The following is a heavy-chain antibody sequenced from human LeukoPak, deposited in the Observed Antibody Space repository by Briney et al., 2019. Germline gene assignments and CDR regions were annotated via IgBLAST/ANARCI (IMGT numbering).Heavy chain of an antibody. D-gene: IGHD3-10*01. V-gene: IGHV4-59*01. J-gene: IGHJ4*02. CDR2: IHYTGST. CDR3: ARDRWGGSGSYFDY. CDR1: GGSISSYY. Sequence: KTSETLSLTFTVSGGSISSYYWSWIRQPPGKGLEWIGYIHYTGSTNYNPSLKSRVTISLDTSKNLFSLKLSSVTAEDTAIYYCARDRWGGSGSYFDYWGQGILVTVSS.